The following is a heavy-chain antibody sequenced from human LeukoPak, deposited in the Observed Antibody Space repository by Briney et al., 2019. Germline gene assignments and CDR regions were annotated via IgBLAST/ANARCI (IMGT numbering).Heavy chain of an antibody. CDR2: IYPGDSDT. CDR1: GYSFTGYW. D-gene: IGHD3-22*01. J-gene: IGHJ3*02. CDR3: ARQTPSSGYYYAAFDI. Sequence: GESLKISCKGSGYSFTGYWIGWVRQMPGKGLEWMGIIYPGDSDTRYSPSFQGQVTISADKSISTAYLQWSSLKASDTAMYYCARQTPSSGYYYAAFDIWGQGTMVTVSS. V-gene: IGHV5-51*01.